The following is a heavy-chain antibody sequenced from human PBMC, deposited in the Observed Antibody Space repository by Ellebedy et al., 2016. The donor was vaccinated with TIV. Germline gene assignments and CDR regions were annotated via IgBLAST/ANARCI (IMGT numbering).Heavy chain of an antibody. J-gene: IGHJ6*02. D-gene: IGHD5-24*01. CDR2: IKSKTDGGTT. V-gene: IGHV3-15*05. CDR3: HAPSGYNRNYYYYGMKV. Sequence: PGGSLRLSCTVSGIIFSNAWMSWVRQAPGGGLEWVGRIKSKTDGGTTDYAAPVKDRFTISRDDSKNTLYLQMNSLKIEDTAVYYCHAPSGYNRNYYYYGMKVWGQGTTVTVSS. CDR1: GIIFSNAW.